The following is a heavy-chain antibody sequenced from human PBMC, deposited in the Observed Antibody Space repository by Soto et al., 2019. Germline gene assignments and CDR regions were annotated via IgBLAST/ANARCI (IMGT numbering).Heavy chain of an antibody. Sequence: GSLRLSCAASGFTFSSYSMNWVRQAPGKGLEWVSYISSSSSTIYYADSVKGRFTISRDNAKNSLYLQMNSLRAEDTAVYYCARDLGSGEFDYWGQGNLVTVT. CDR1: GFTFSSYS. J-gene: IGHJ4*02. V-gene: IGHV3-48*01. CDR3: ARDLGSGEFDY. D-gene: IGHD2-15*01. CDR2: ISSSSSTI.